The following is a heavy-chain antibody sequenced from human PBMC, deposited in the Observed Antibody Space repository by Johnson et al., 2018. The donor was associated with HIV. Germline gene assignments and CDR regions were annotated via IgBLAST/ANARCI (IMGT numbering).Heavy chain of an antibody. CDR2: ISGGDDDT. CDR1: GFTFSDYY. Sequence: QVQLVESGGGLVKPGGSLRLSCAASGFTFSDYYMSWIRQAPGKGLEWVSFISGGDDDTYYADSVKGRFTISRDNSKNSLYLQMNSLRAEDTAVYYCARPGGGWYETAFDIWGQGTMVTVSS. CDR3: ARPGGGWYETAFDI. J-gene: IGHJ3*02. V-gene: IGHV3-11*06. D-gene: IGHD6-19*01.